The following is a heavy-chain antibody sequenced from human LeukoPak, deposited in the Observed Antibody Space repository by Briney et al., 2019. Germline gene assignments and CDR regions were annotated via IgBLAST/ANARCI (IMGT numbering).Heavy chain of an antibody. CDR2: IYYSGST. D-gene: IGHD6-13*01. CDR3: ARGCSAGTPHNWFDP. J-gene: IGHJ5*02. Sequence: SETLSLTCSVSGGSISSYYWSWIRQPPGKGLEWIGYIYYSGSTNYNPSLKSRVTISVDTSKNQFSLKLSSVTAADTAVYYCARGCSAGTPHNWFDPWGQGTLVTVSS. CDR1: GGSISSYY. V-gene: IGHV4-59*01.